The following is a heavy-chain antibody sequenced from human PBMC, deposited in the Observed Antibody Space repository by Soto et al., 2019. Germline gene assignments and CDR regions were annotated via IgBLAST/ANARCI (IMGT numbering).Heavy chain of an antibody. J-gene: IGHJ4*02. V-gene: IGHV4-39*01. CDR3: ASSLGSGWRY. CDR1: GGSISSSSYY. Sequence: SETLSLTCTVSGGSISSSSYYWGWIRQPPGKGLEWIGSIYYSGSAYYNPSLKSRVTISVDTSKNQFSLKLSSVTAADTAVYYCASSLGSGWRYWGQRTPVTV. CDR2: IYYSGSA. D-gene: IGHD6-19*01.